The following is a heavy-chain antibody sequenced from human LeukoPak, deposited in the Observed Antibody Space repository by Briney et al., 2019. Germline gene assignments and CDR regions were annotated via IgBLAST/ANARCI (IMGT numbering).Heavy chain of an antibody. V-gene: IGHV4-34*01. D-gene: IGHD3-3*01. J-gene: IGHJ4*02. CDR2: INHSGGT. CDR3: ARGSDSPDYDFWSGYYYFDY. Sequence: SETLSLTCAVYGGSFSGYYWSWIRQPPGKGLEWIGEINHSGGTNYNPSLKSRVTISVDTSKNQFSLKLSSVTAADTAVYYCARGSDSPDYDFWSGYYYFDYWGQGTLVTVSS. CDR1: GGSFSGYY.